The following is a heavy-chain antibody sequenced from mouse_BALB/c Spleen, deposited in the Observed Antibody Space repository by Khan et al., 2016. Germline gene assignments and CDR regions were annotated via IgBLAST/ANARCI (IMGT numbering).Heavy chain of an antibody. V-gene: IGHV3-8*02. CDR3: ASYYSHIYWCFDV. CDR2: ISYSGST. D-gene: IGHD2-12*01. CDR1: GDSITSGY. J-gene: IGHJ1*01. Sequence: EVQLQESGPSLVKPSQTLSLTCSVTGDSITSGYWNWIRKFPGNKLEYMGYISYSGSTYYNPSLKSRISITRDTSKNQYYLQLNSVTTEDTATYYCASYYSHIYWCFDVWGAGTTVTVSS.